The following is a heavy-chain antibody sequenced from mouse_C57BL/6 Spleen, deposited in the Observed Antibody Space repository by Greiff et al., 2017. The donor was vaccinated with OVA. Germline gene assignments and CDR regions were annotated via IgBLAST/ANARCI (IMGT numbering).Heavy chain of an antibody. J-gene: IGHJ2*01. V-gene: IGHV5-16*01. Sequence: EVQRVESEGGLVQPGSSMKLSCTASGFTFSDYYMAWVRQVPEKGLEWVANINYDGSSTYYLDSLKSRFIISRDNAKNILYLQMSSLKSEDTATYYCARDFYYYGSSYSYFDYWGQGTTLTVSS. D-gene: IGHD1-1*01. CDR1: GFTFSDYY. CDR3: ARDFYYYGSSYSYFDY. CDR2: INYDGSST.